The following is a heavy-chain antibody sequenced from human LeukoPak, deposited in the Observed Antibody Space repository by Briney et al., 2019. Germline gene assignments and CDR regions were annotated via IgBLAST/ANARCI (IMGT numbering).Heavy chain of an antibody. J-gene: IGHJ4*02. CDR3: ARGKIVAPPPFDY. D-gene: IGHD3-22*01. CDR1: GGSISSSSYY. CDR2: IYYSGST. Sequence: SETLSLTCTVSGGSISSSSYYWGWIRQPPGKGLGWIGSIYYSGSTYYNPSLKSRVTISVDTSKNQFSLKLSSVTAADTAVYYCARGKIVAPPPFDYWGQGTLVTVSS. V-gene: IGHV4-39*01.